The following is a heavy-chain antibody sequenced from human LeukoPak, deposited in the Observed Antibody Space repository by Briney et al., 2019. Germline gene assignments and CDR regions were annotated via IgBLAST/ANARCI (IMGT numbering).Heavy chain of an antibody. J-gene: IGHJ4*02. V-gene: IGHV1-2*02. CDR2: INPNSGGT. CDR3: ARDLSALGMANYYFDF. CDR1: GYTFTGYY. D-gene: IGHD7-27*01. Sequence: ASVKVSCTASGYTFTGYYMHWVRQAPGQGLEWMGWINPNSGGTNYAQKFQGRVIMTRDTSISTAYMELSRLRSDDTAVYYCARDLSALGMANYYFDFWGQGTLVTVSS.